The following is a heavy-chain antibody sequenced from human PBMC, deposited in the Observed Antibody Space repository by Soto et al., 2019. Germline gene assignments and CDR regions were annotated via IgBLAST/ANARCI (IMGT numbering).Heavy chain of an antibody. J-gene: IGHJ6*02. V-gene: IGHV3-13*01. D-gene: IGHD3-10*01. CDR1: GFTFSSYD. CDR2: IGTAGDT. CDR3: ARDRWTFGGSGSHYYYGMDV. Sequence: GGSLRLSCAASGFTFSSYDMHWVRQATGKGLEWVSAIGTAGDTYYPGSVKGRFTISRENAKNSLYLQMNSLRAGDTAVYYCARDRWTFGGSGSHYYYGMDVWGQGTTVTVSS.